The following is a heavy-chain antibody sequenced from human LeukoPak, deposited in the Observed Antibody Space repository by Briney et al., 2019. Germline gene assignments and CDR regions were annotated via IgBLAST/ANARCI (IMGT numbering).Heavy chain of an antibody. CDR1: GFSVGRNY. V-gene: IGHV3-53*01. J-gene: IGHJ4*02. CDR2: IYTGGTT. CDR3: AREGRFQSFDY. Sequence: GGSLRLSCAASGFSVGRNYMSWVRQAPGKGLEWVSVIYTGGTTHYAESVMGRFTISRDDSHNTVHLHMSGLRAEDTAVYYCAREGRFQSFDYWGQGTLVAVSS.